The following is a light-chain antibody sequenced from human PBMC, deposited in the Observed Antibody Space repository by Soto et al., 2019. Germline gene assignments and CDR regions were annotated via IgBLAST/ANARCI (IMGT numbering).Light chain of an antibody. V-gene: IGLV2-8*01. J-gene: IGLJ2*01. CDR3: SSYAGSNSVI. Sequence: QSVLTQPPSASGSPGQSVTISCTGTSSDVGGYNYVSWYHQHPGKAPKLIIYEVSKRPSGVPDRFSGSKSGNTASLTVSGLQAEDEDDYYCSSYAGSNSVIFGGGTKLTVL. CDR1: SSDVGGYNY. CDR2: EVS.